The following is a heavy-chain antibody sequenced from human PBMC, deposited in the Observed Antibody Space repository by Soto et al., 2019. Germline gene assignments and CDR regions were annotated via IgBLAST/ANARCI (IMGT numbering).Heavy chain of an antibody. CDR1: GYSFSDYD. CDR2: TNPNSRNT. Sequence: QVQLVQSGAEVKKPGASVKVSCKASGYSFSDYDINWVRQATGQGPEWMGWTNPNSRNTGYAQKFQGRVTMNSNTSINTAYMELSSRGSADTAVYSCARDNRYNWNDEGWFDPWGQGTLVTVSS. CDR3: ARDNRYNWNDEGWFDP. D-gene: IGHD1-20*01. V-gene: IGHV1-8*01. J-gene: IGHJ5*02.